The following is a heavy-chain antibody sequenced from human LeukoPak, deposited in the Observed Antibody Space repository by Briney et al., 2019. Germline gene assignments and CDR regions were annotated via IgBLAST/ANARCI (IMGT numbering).Heavy chain of an antibody. Sequence: GGSLRLSCAASGFTFSIYAMTWVRQAPGKGLEWVSGISGSGGSTYYADSVKGRFTISRDNSKNTLYLQMNSLRAEDTAVYYCAKRPSSSSLNYWGQGTLVTVSS. CDR3: AKRPSSSSLNY. V-gene: IGHV3-23*01. CDR2: ISGSGGST. D-gene: IGHD6-6*01. J-gene: IGHJ4*02. CDR1: GFTFSIYA.